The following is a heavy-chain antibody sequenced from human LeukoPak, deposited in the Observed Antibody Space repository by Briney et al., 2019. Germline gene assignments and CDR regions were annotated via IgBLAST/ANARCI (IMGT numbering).Heavy chain of an antibody. CDR2: IKSRADGGTI. CDR1: GFTFSDYW. CDR3: TTLRLTAFDY. D-gene: IGHD5-18*01. J-gene: IGHJ4*02. V-gene: IGHV3-15*01. Sequence: GGSLRLSCTASGFTFSDYWMHWVRQAPGKGLEWVGRIKSRADGGTIDYAVLVKGRFIISRDDSRNTLYLQMNSLKIEDTAMYYCTTLRLTAFDYWGQGTRVSVSS.